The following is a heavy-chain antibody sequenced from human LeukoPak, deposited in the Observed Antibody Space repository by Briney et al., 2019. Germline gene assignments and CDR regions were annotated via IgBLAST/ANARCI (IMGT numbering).Heavy chain of an antibody. CDR1: GGSFSGDF. Sequence: PSETLSLTCAVYGGSFSGDFWSWIRQSPGKGLEWIGEINHGGSTTYNPSLKSRVTISVDTSKNQFSLKLSSVTAADTAVYYCARERVRHIVVVVAATEDYMDVWGKGTTVTIPS. J-gene: IGHJ6*03. CDR2: INHGGST. V-gene: IGHV4-34*01. D-gene: IGHD2-15*01. CDR3: ARERVRHIVVVVAATEDYMDV.